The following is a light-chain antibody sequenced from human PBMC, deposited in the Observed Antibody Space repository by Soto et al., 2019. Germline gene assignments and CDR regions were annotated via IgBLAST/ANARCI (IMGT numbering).Light chain of an antibody. J-gene: IGKJ4*01. CDR3: HQYNNRLALT. Sequence: EVVMTQSPATLSVSPGERVTLSCRASQSVSNNLAWYQHKPGQAPRLLIYGASTRANGIPARFSGSGSGTEFTLTISSLQSEDFAVYYSHQYNNRLALTFVGGTKVDI. CDR1: QSVSNN. CDR2: GAS. V-gene: IGKV3-15*01.